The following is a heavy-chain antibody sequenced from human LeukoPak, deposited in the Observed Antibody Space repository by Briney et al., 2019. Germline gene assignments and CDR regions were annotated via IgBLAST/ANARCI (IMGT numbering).Heavy chain of an antibody. CDR3: AREAMMGHTTFDY. CDR2: IYYSGST. J-gene: IGHJ4*02. Sequence: PSETLSLTCTVSGGSIRSYYWSWIRQPPGKGLEWIGYIYYSGSTNYNPSLKSRVTISVDTSKNQFSLKLSSVTAADTAVYYCAREAMMGHTTFDYWGQGTLVTVSS. D-gene: IGHD3-22*01. CDR1: GGSIRSYY. V-gene: IGHV4-59*01.